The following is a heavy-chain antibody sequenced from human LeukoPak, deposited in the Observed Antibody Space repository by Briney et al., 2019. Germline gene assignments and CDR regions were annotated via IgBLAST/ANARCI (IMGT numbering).Heavy chain of an antibody. J-gene: IGHJ4*02. D-gene: IGHD1-26*01. Sequence: ASVKVSFKVSGYTLTELSMHWVRQAPGKGLEGMGGFDPEDGETIYAQKFQGRVTMTEDTSTATAYMALSSLRSEDTAVYYCATGVGWELLHYFDYWGQGTLVTVSS. CDR1: GYTLTELS. V-gene: IGHV1-24*01. CDR3: ATGVGWELLHYFDY. CDR2: FDPEDGET.